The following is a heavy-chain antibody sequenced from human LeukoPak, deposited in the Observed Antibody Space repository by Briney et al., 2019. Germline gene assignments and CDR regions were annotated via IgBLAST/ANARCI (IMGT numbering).Heavy chain of an antibody. CDR1: GYTFTSYD. Sequence: ASVTVSCTASGYTFTSYDINWVRQATGQGLEWMGIINPSGGSTSYAQKFQGRVTMTRDTSTGTVYMELSSLRSEDTAVYYCARSRAHSPDIVVVPAAIPDYYYYGMDVWGQGTTVTVSS. V-gene: IGHV1-46*01. CDR2: INPSGGST. CDR3: ARSRAHSPDIVVVPAAIPDYYYYGMDV. J-gene: IGHJ6*02. D-gene: IGHD2-2*02.